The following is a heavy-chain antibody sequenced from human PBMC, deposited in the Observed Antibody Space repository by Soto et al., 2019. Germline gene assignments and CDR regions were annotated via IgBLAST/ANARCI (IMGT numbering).Heavy chain of an antibody. J-gene: IGHJ4*02. CDR3: ARGRYGDY. Sequence: QVHLVQSGAEVKRPGASVKVSCKGSGYTFTSYGITWVRQAPGQGLEWMGWISAHNGNTDYAQRLQGRVTVTRDTSTSTAYMELRSLRSDDTAVYYCARGRYGDYWGQGALVTVSS. D-gene: IGHD1-1*01. CDR2: ISAHNGNT. CDR1: GYTFTSYG. V-gene: IGHV1-18*01.